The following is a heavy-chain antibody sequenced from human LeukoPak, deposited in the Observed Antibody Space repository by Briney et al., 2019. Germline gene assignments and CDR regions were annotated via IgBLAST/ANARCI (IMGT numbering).Heavy chain of an antibody. CDR1: GGSFSGYY. J-gene: IGHJ4*02. V-gene: IGHV4-34*01. CDR2: INHSGST. CDR3: ARLEVAVAGFDY. D-gene: IGHD6-19*01. Sequence: SETLSLTCAVYGGSFSGYYWSWIRQPPGKGLEWIGEINHSGSTNYNPSLKSRVTISVDTSKNQFSLKLSSVTAADTAVYYCARLEVAVAGFDYWGQGTLVTVSS.